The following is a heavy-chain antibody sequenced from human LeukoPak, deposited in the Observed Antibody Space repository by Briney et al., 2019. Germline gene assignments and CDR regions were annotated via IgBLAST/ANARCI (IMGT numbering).Heavy chain of an antibody. CDR1: GFTFSSYA. Sequence: QTGGSLRLSCAASGFTFSSYAMSWVRQAPGKGLEWVSAISGSGGSTYYADSAKGRCTISRDNSKNTLYLQMNSLRAEDTAVYYCAKGNYDSSGYIDYWGQGTLVTVSS. CDR3: AKGNYDSSGYIDY. CDR2: ISGSGGST. V-gene: IGHV3-23*01. D-gene: IGHD3-22*01. J-gene: IGHJ4*02.